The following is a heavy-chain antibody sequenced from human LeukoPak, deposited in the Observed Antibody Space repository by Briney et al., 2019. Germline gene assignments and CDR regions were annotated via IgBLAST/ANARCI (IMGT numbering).Heavy chain of an antibody. J-gene: IGHJ4*02. V-gene: IGHV3-30*18. CDR3: AKAGYSTSTLPTDY. Sequence: GGSLRLSCAASGFTFSSYGMHWVRQAPGKGLEWVAVISYDGSNKYYADSVKGRFTVSRDNSKNTLYLQMNSLRAEDTAVYYCAKAGYSTSTLPTDYWGQGTLVTVSS. CDR1: GFTFSSYG. CDR2: ISYDGSNK. D-gene: IGHD6-13*01.